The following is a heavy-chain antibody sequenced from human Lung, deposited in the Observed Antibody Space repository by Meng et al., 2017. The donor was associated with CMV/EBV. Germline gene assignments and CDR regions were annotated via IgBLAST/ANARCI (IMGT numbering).Heavy chain of an antibody. CDR2: INPSGGST. V-gene: IGHV1-46*01. Sequence: ASXXVSCKASGYTFTSYYMHWVRQAPGQGLEWMGIINPSGGSTSYAQKFQGRVTMNRDTSTSTVYMELSSLRTEDTAVYYCARSIAVAIGGVAPWGQGTLVTVSS. D-gene: IGHD6-19*01. CDR3: ARSIAVAIGGVAP. CDR1: GYTFTSYY. J-gene: IGHJ5*02.